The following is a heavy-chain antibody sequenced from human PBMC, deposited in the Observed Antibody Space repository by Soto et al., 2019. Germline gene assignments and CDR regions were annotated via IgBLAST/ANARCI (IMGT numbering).Heavy chain of an antibody. CDR1: GGTFSSYA. D-gene: IGHD4-17*01. V-gene: IGHV1-69*13. CDR3: ASQSWRGDYVPKNCFDP. CDR2: IIPIFGTA. Sequence: GASVKVSCKASGGTFSSYAISWVRQAPGQGLEWMGGIIPIFGTANYAQKFQGRVTITADESTSTAYMELSSLRSEDTAVYYCASQSWRGDYVPKNCFDPWGQGTLVTVSS. J-gene: IGHJ5*02.